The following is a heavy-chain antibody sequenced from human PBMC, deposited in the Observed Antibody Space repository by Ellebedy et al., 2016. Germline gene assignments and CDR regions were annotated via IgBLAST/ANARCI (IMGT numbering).Heavy chain of an antibody. V-gene: IGHV3-23*01. CDR1: GFTFSSYA. CDR3: AKGRELLRDYFQH. J-gene: IGHJ1*01. D-gene: IGHD1-26*01. CDR2: ISGSGGST. Sequence: GGSLRLXCAASGFTFSSYAMSWVRQAPGKGLEWVSAISGSGGSTYYADSVKGRFTISRDNSKNTLYLQMNSLRAEDTAVYYCAKGRELLRDYFQHWGQGTLVTVSS.